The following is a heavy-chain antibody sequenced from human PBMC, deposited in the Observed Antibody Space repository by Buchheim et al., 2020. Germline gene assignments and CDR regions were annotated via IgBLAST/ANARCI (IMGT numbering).Heavy chain of an antibody. CDR1: GFTFSSYG. Sequence: QVQLVESGGGVVQPGRSLRLSCAASGFTFSSYGMHWVRQAPGKGLEWVAVIWYDGSNKYYADSVKGRFTIYRDNSKNTLYLQMNSLRAEDTAVYYCARDRYCSSTSCYSPTYYYYYYGMDVWGQGTT. J-gene: IGHJ6*02. CDR3: ARDRYCSSTSCYSPTYYYYYYGMDV. CDR2: IWYDGSNK. V-gene: IGHV3-33*01. D-gene: IGHD2-2*01.